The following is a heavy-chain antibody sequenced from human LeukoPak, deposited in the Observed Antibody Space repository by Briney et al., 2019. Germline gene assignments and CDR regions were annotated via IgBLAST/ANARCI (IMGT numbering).Heavy chain of an antibody. CDR2: IHYDGSNK. CDR1: GLTFSNYG. CDR3: AKASYSGYDPIDS. Sequence: GGSLRLSCAAPGLTFSNYGMHWVRQAPGKGLEWVTFIHYDGSNKYYTDSVKGRFAISRDISKNTLYLQMNSLRAEDTAVYFCAKASYSGYDPIDSWGQGTLVTVPS. D-gene: IGHD5-12*01. J-gene: IGHJ4*02. V-gene: IGHV3-30*02.